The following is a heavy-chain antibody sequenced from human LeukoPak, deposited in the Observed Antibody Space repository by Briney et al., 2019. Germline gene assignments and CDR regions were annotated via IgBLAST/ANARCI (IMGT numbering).Heavy chain of an antibody. J-gene: IGHJ4*02. CDR1: GFTFTSSW. Sequence: GGSLRLSCAASGFTFTSSWMTWVRQAPGKGLEWVAHIKEDGTEEYYIDSVEGRFTISRDNAKNSLYLQMNSLRGEDTAVYYCTTDIRWIQLWFPLDYWGQGTLVTVSS. CDR3: TTDIRWIQLWFPLDY. CDR2: IKEDGTEE. D-gene: IGHD5-18*01. V-gene: IGHV3-7*05.